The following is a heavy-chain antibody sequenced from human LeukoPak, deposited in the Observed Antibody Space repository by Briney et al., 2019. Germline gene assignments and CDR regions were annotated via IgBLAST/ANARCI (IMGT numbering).Heavy chain of an antibody. V-gene: IGHV4-4*07. CDR1: GGSISSYY. CDR3: ARDGSGYYRFDY. CDR2: IYTSGST. D-gene: IGHD3-3*01. Sequence: SETLSLTCTASGGSISSYYLSWIRQPAGKGLEWIGRIYTSGSTNYNPSLKSRVTMSVDTSKNQFSLRLSSVTAADTAVYFWARDGSGYYRFDYWGQGSLVTVSS. J-gene: IGHJ4*02.